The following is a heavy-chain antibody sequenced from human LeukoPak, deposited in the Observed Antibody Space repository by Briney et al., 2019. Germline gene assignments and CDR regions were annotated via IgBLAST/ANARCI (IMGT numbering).Heavy chain of an antibody. CDR3: ARDLQWTNFDY. D-gene: IGHD6-19*01. V-gene: IGHV1-46*01. J-gene: IGHJ4*02. Sequence: ASVKVSCKASGYTFTGDYMHWVRQAPGQGLEWMGIINPSGGSTSYAQKFQGRVTMTRDTSTSTVYMELSSLRSEDTAVYYCARDLQWTNFDYWGQGTLVTVSS. CDR2: INPSGGST. CDR1: GYTFTGDY.